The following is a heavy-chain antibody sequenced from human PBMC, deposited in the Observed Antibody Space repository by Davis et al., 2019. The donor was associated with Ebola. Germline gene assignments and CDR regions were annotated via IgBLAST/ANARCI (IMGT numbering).Heavy chain of an antibody. CDR2: ISAYNGNT. J-gene: IGHJ5*02. V-gene: IGHV1-18*01. CDR3: ARGPRRILSMITFGGVIVNPRFDP. D-gene: IGHD3-16*02. CDR1: GYTFTSYG. Sequence: ASVKVSCKASGYTFTSYGISWVRQAPGQGLEWMGWISAYNGNTNYAQKLQGRVTMTTDTSTSTAYMELRSLRSDDTAVYYCARGPRRILSMITFGGVIVNPRFDPWGQGTLVTVSS.